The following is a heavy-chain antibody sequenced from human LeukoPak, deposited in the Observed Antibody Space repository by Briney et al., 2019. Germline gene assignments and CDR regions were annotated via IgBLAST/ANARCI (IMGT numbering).Heavy chain of an antibody. J-gene: IGHJ5*02. CDR3: AKDRGSSSGWFP. CDR2: ISGSGGTT. CDR1: GFTFSSYA. V-gene: IGHV3-23*01. Sequence: GGSLRLSCAASGFTFSSYAMSWVRQAPGKGLEWVSAISGSGGTTYYADSVKGRFTISRDNSKNTRYLQMNSLRAEDTAVYYCAKDRGSSSGWFPWGQGTLVTVSS. D-gene: IGHD6-19*01.